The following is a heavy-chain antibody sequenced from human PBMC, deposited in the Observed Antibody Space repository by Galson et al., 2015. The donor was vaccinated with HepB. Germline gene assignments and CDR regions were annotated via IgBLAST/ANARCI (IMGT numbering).Heavy chain of an antibody. CDR1: GGPFSSYA. V-gene: IGHV1-69*13. Sequence: SVKVSCKAFGGPFSSYAISWVRQAPGQGLEWVGGIIPIFGTANYAQNFQDRVTITADESTSTAYMELRSLRSDDTAVYYCARDPTPMITNWFDPWGQGTLVTVSS. J-gene: IGHJ5*02. CDR3: ARDPTPMITNWFDP. D-gene: IGHD3-16*01. CDR2: IIPIFGTA.